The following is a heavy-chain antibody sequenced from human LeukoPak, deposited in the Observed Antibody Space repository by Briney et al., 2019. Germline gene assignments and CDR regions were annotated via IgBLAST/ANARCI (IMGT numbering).Heavy chain of an antibody. CDR3: ARGRSVAAGTTTISPFDY. Sequence: GESLKISCKGSGYSFSSYWMSWVRQAPGKGVEWVANIKQDGSEKYYVDSVKGRFTISRDNAKNSLYLQMNSLRAEDTAVYYCARGRSVAAGTTTISPFDYWGQGTLVTVSS. CDR1: GYSFSSYW. D-gene: IGHD6-13*01. J-gene: IGHJ4*02. V-gene: IGHV3-7*01. CDR2: IKQDGSEK.